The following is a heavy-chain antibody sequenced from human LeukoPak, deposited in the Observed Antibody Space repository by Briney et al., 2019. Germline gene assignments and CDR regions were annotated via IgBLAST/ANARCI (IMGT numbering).Heavy chain of an antibody. CDR1: GYTFTSYD. Sequence: ASVKVSCKASGYTFTSYDINWVRQASGQGLEWMGWMNPNSGNTRYAQKLQGRVTKTRNTPISTAYMVMSSLRYEDTAVYYCARSDLGPYYDILTGLDPWGQGTLVTVSS. CDR3: ARSDLGPYYDILTGLDP. D-gene: IGHD3-9*01. CDR2: MNPNSGNT. V-gene: IGHV1-8*01. J-gene: IGHJ5*02.